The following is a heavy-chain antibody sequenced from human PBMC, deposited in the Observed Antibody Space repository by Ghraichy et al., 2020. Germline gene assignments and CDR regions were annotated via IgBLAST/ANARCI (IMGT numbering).Heavy chain of an antibody. CDR1: GVSVTDGHYY. D-gene: IGHD1-1*01. CDR3: ARHAGGTFRGCWFGP. Sequence: SETLSLTCTVSGVSVTDGHYYWGWIRQTPGKGLEWIGSVLYAGFPSYNSPSLKSRVTMSVDTSKNQVSLNLASVTVADTGIYYCARHAGGTFRGCWFGPWGQGTRVIVSS. CDR2: VLYAGFP. V-gene: IGHV4-39*01. J-gene: IGHJ5*02.